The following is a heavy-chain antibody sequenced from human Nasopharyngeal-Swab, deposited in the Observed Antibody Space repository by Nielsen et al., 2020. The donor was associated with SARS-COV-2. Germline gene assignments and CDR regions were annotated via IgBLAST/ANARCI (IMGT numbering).Heavy chain of an antibody. CDR3: ARGFIVATIFHYCYCMDV. V-gene: IGHV1-8*01. J-gene: IGHJ6*03. Sequence: WVRQAPGQGLEWMGWMNPNSGNTGYAQKFQGRVTMTRDTSISTAYMELSSLRSEDTAVYYCARGFIVATIFHYCYCMDVWGKGTTVTVSS. D-gene: IGHD5-12*01. CDR2: MNPNSGNT.